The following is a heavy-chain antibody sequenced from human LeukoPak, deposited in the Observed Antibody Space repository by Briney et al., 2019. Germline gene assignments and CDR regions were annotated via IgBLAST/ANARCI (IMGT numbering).Heavy chain of an antibody. V-gene: IGHV4-61*08. CDR3: ARHRKARSVDYYYYGMDV. D-gene: IGHD3-16*02. J-gene: IGHJ6*02. Sequence: SQTLSLTCAVSGGSISSGGYSWSWIRQPPGKGLEWIGYIDNTGSTNYNPSLKSRVTISVDTSKNQFSLNLRSVTAADTAVYYCARHRKARSVDYYYYGMDVWGQGTTVTVSS. CDR2: IDNTGST. CDR1: GGSISSGGYS.